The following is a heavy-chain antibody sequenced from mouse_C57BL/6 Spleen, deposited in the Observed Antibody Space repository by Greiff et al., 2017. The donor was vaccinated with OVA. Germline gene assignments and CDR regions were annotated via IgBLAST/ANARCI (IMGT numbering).Heavy chain of an antibody. CDR3: TRDWADY. J-gene: IGHJ2*01. V-gene: IGHV1-15*01. D-gene: IGHD4-1*01. Sequence: QVQLQQSGAELVRPGASVTLSCKASGYTFTDYEMHWVKQTPVHGLEWIGAIDPDTGGTGYNQKFKGKAILTADKSSSTAYMELRSLTSEDSAVYYCTRDWADYWGQGTTRTVSS. CDR2: IDPDTGGT. CDR1: GYTFTDYE.